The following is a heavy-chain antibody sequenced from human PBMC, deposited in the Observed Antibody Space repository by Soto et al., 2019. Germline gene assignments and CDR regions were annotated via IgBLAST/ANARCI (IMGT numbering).Heavy chain of an antibody. CDR1: GGSISSGGYY. Sequence: QVQLQESGPGLVKPSQTLSLTCTVSGGSISSGGYYWSWICQHPGKGLEWIGYIYYSGSTYYNPSLKSRVTISVDTSKNQFSLKLSSVTAADTAVYYCARVPLVDIVVVTGYFDYWGQGTLVTVSS. CDR2: IYYSGST. CDR3: ARVPLVDIVVVTGYFDY. J-gene: IGHJ4*02. V-gene: IGHV4-31*03. D-gene: IGHD2-21*02.